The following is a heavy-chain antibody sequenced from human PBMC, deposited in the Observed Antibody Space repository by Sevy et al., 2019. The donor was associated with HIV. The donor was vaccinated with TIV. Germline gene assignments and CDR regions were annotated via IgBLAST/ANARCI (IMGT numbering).Heavy chain of an antibody. J-gene: IGHJ4*02. CDR2: ISYDGSNK. CDR3: ARGRVYCSGGSCYEGGFDY. Sequence: GGSLRLSCAASGFTFSSYAMHWVRQAPGKGLEWVAVISYDGSNKYYADSVKGGFTISRDNSKNTLYQQMNSLRAEDTAVYYCARGRVYCSGGSCYEGGFDYWGQGTLVTVSS. D-gene: IGHD2-15*01. CDR1: GFTFSSYA. V-gene: IGHV3-30-3*01.